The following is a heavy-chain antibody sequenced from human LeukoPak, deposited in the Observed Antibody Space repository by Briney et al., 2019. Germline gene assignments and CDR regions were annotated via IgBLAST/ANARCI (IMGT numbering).Heavy chain of an antibody. CDR2: ISGSGGST. D-gene: IGHD6-13*01. V-gene: IGHV3-23*01. Sequence: PGGSLRLSCAASGFTFSSYAMSWVRQAPGKGLEWVSAISGSGGSTYYADSVKGRFTISRDNSKNTLYLQMNSLRAEDTAVYYCAKGGSWYAPIPNAKFDYWGQGTLVTVSS. CDR3: AKGGSWYAPIPNAKFDY. J-gene: IGHJ4*02. CDR1: GFTFSSYA.